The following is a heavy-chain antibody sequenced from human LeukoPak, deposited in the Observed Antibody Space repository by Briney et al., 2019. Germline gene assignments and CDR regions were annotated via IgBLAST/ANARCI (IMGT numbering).Heavy chain of an antibody. CDR2: INHSGST. CDR3: ARSAARAFGY. V-gene: IGHV4-34*01. CDR1: GGSISSYY. J-gene: IGHJ4*02. Sequence: PSETLSLTCTVSGGSISSYYWSWIRQPPGKGLEWIGEINHSGSTNYNPSLKSRVTISVDTSKNQFSLKLSSVTAADTAVYYCARSAARAFGYWGQGTLVTVSS. D-gene: IGHD3-3*01.